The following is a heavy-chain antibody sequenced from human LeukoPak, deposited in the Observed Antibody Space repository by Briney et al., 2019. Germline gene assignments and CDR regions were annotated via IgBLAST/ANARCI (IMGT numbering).Heavy chain of an antibody. Sequence: SETLSLTCTVSGGSISSYYWSWIRQPPGKGLEWIGYMFYSGSTNYNPSLKSRVTISVDTSKNHFSLKLSSVTAADTAVYYCARGGVYSGNFLLYFDYWGQGTLVTVSS. D-gene: IGHD1-26*01. CDR2: MFYSGST. CDR3: ARGGVYSGNFLLYFDY. V-gene: IGHV4-59*01. J-gene: IGHJ4*02. CDR1: GGSISSYY.